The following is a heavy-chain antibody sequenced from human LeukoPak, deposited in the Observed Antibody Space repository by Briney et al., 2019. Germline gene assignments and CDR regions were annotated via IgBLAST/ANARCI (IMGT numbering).Heavy chain of an antibody. J-gene: IGHJ4*02. CDR2: ISSSSSYI. Sequence: GGSLRLSCAASGFTFSSYSMNWVRQAPGKGLEWVSSISSSSSYIYYADSVKGRFTISRDNSKNTLYLQMNSLRAEDTAVYYCSGSSSWYPSYFDYWGQGTLVTVSS. D-gene: IGHD6-13*01. CDR1: GFTFSSYS. V-gene: IGHV3-21*01. CDR3: SGSSSWYPSYFDY.